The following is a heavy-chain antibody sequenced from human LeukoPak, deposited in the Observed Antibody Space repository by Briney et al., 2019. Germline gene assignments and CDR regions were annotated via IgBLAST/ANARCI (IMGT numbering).Heavy chain of an antibody. Sequence: GRSLRLSCAASGLTFSSYWMSWVRQAPGKGLEGVANIKQDGSEKFYVDSVKARFTISRDNAKNSLYLQMNSLSAEDTAVSFCARDYYGSTGTLTYWGQGALVTVSS. CDR3: ARDYYGSTGTLTY. CDR1: GLTFSSYW. D-gene: IGHD3-22*01. CDR2: IKQDGSEK. J-gene: IGHJ4*02. V-gene: IGHV3-7*01.